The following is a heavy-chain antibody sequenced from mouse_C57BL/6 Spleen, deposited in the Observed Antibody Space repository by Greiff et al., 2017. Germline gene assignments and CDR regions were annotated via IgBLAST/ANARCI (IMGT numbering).Heavy chain of an antibody. D-gene: IGHD4-1*01. CDR3: AREYNWDVGYFDV. J-gene: IGHJ1*03. CDR1: GFTFSDYY. V-gene: IGHV5-16*01. CDR2: INYDGSST. Sequence: EVHLVESEGGLVQPGSSMKLSCTASGFTFSDYYMAWVRQVPEQGLEWVANINYDGSSTNYQEQLKSLFIISIDNAKNILYLQLSSLKSEDTATYYCAREYNWDVGYFDVWGTGTTVTVSS.